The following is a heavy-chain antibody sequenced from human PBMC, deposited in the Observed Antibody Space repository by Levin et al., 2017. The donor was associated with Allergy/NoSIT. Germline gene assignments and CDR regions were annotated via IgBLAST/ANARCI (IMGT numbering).Heavy chain of an antibody. Sequence: GESLKISCTASGFTFTDAWMNWVRQAPGKGLEWVGRIKTKAEGATTDYAAPLKGRFTISRDDSKNTLYLQMNSLETEDTAVYYCSLQYFDSWGQGTLVAVSS. CDR3: SLQYFDS. CDR2: IKTKAEGATT. CDR1: GFTFTDAW. J-gene: IGHJ4*02. V-gene: IGHV3-15*07. D-gene: IGHD5-24*01.